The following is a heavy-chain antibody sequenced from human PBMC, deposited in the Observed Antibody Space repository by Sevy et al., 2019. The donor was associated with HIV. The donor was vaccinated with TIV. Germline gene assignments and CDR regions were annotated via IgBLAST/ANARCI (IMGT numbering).Heavy chain of an antibody. V-gene: IGHV3-7*01. CDR3: ARRFFDV. J-gene: IGHJ4*02. Sequence: GGSLRLSCAASGFTFDTYWMQWVRQAPGKGLEWVANIRQDGGEIYYSDSVKGRFTISRDNAKESLLLQMTNLKVEDSGIYYCARRFFDVWGQGVLVTVSS. D-gene: IGHD3-16*01. CDR1: GFTFDTYW. CDR2: IRQDGGEI.